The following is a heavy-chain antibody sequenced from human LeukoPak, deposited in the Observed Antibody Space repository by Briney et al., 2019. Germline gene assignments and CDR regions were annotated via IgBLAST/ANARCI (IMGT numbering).Heavy chain of an antibody. Sequence: ASVKVSCKASGYTFTSYGISWVRQAPGQGLELKGFISVYNGNTNYAQKLQGRVTMTTDTSTSTAYMELRSLRSDATAVYHCARDERNSGIAAAGTGYYFDYWGKGTLVTVSS. CDR3: ARDERNSGIAAAGTGYYFDY. CDR1: GYTFTSYG. V-gene: IGHV1-18*04. J-gene: IGHJ4*02. D-gene: IGHD6-13*01. CDR2: ISVYNGNT.